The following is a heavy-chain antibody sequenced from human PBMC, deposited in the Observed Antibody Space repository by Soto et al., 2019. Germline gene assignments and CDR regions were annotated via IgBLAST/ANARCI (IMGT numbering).Heavy chain of an antibody. CDR3: TTDYMGAPWNP. Sequence: EVQLVESGGGLVKPGGSLRLSCAASGFTFSNAWMNWVRQAPGKGLEWVGRIKSKTDGGTTDYAAPVKGRFTISRDDSKKTLYLQMNSLKTDDTAVYYCTTDYMGAPWNPWGQGTLVSVSS. CDR2: IKSKTDGGTT. J-gene: IGHJ5*02. D-gene: IGHD3-10*01. CDR1: GFTFSNAW. V-gene: IGHV3-15*07.